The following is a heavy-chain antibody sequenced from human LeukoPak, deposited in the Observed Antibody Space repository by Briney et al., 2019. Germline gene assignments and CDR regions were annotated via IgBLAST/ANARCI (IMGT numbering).Heavy chain of an antibody. CDR1: GFTFSSCS. CDR3: ARDGGGPSYWYFDL. Sequence: SGGSLRLSCAASGFTFSSCSMNWVRQAPGKGLEWVSSISSSSSYIYYADSVKGRFTISRDNAKNSLYLQMNSLRAEDTAVYYCARDGGGPSYWYFDLWGRGTLVTVSS. CDR2: ISSSSSYI. V-gene: IGHV3-21*01. J-gene: IGHJ2*01. D-gene: IGHD3-10*01.